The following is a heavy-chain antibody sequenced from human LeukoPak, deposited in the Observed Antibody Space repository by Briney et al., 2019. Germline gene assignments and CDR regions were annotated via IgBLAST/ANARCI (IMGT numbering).Heavy chain of an antibody. CDR2: MNPISGNT. CDR1: GYTFTSYD. D-gene: IGHD5-18*01. J-gene: IGHJ6*03. CDR3: ARGPPIRGYRYGYDTGYYYSYSMDV. V-gene: IGHV1-8*01. Sequence: AASVKVSCKASGYTFTSYDINWVRQATGQGLEWMGWMNPISGNTGHAQKFQGRVTMTRDTSISTAYMELSSLRSEDTAVYYCARGPPIRGYRYGYDTGYYYSYSMDVWGKGTTVTISS.